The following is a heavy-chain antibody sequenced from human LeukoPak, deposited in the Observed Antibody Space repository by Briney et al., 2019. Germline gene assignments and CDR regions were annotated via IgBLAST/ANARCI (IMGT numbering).Heavy chain of an antibody. CDR2: IYYSGST. D-gene: IGHD4-23*01. CDR3: ARWALATVGSFDY. V-gene: IGHV4-30-4*08. Sequence: PSETLSLTCTVSGGSISSGDYYWSWIRQPPGKGLGWIGYIYYSGSTYYNPSLKSRVTISVDTSKNQFSLKLSSVTAADTAVYYCARWALATVGSFDYWGQGTLVTVSS. J-gene: IGHJ4*02. CDR1: GGSISSGDYY.